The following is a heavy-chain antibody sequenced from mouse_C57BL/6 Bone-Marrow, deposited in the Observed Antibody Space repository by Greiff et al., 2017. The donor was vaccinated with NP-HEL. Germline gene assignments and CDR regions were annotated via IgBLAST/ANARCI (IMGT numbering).Heavy chain of an antibody. CDR1: GFSLTSYG. D-gene: IGHD2-3*01. CDR2: IWRGGST. Sequence: QVQLQQSGPGLVQPSQSLSITCTVSGFSLTSYGVHWVRQSPGKGLEWLGVIWRGGSTDYNAAFMSRLSITKDNSKSQVFFKMNSLQADDTAIYYCAKYDGYTYYAMDYWGQGTSVTVSS. V-gene: IGHV2-5*01. J-gene: IGHJ4*01. CDR3: AKYDGYTYYAMDY.